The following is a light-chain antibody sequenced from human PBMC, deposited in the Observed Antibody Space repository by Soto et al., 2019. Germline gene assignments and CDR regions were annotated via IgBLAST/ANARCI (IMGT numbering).Light chain of an antibody. J-gene: IGKJ1*01. CDR2: GPS. CDR1: QSVGSN. Sequence: DIVMTQSPATLSVSPGERATLSCRASQSVGSNLAWYQQKPGQAPRLLIYGPSTRATGIPARFSGFGSGTEFTLTISSLQSEDFAVYYCQQYNDWPRWTFGQGTKVEI. CDR3: QQYNDWPRWT. V-gene: IGKV3-15*01.